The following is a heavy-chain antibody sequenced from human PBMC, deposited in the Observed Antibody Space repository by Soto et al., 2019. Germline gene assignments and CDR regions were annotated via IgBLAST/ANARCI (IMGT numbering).Heavy chain of an antibody. Sequence: EVQLVESGGGLVQPGGSLRLSCAASGYTFSSYWIHWVRQVPRKGLVWVSRINSDGSSTNYADSVKGRFTISRDNAKNTVYLQMNSLRAEYTAVYYCARSARGIYGDYNWGQGTLVTVSS. D-gene: IGHD4-17*01. J-gene: IGHJ4*02. CDR3: ARSARGIYGDYN. CDR1: GYTFSSYW. V-gene: IGHV3-74*01. CDR2: INSDGSST.